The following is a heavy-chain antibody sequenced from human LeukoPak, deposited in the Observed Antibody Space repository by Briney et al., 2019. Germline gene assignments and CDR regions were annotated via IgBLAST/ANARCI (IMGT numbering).Heavy chain of an antibody. CDR2: IYYSGST. V-gene: IGHV4-59*07. J-gene: IGHJ3*02. CDR3: ASFFDYYDSSDGAFDI. CDR1: AASLSNYY. D-gene: IGHD3-22*01. Sequence: SPTLSLTCTVSAASLSNYYWSCSRHYPGDGLGWSGYIYYSGSTTYNPSLKGRVTISVDTSKNQFSLKLTSVTAADTAVYYCASFFDYYDSSDGAFDIWGQGTMVTVSS.